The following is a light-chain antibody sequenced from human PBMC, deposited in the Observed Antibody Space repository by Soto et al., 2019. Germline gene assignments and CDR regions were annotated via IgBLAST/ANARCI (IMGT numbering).Light chain of an antibody. CDR3: QQYNSYRYT. V-gene: IGKV3-15*01. Sequence: EIVMTQSPATLSVSPGERATLSCRASQSVSNKLAWYQQKVGQAPRLLIYGASTRAAGIPARFSGSGSGTEFTLTISSLQSEDFEVYYCQQYNSYRYTFGQGTKLEIK. J-gene: IGKJ2*01. CDR2: GAS. CDR1: QSVSNK.